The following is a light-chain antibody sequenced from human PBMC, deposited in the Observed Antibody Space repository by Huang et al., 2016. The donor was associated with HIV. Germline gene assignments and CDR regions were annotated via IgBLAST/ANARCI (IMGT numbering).Light chain of an antibody. CDR3: QQYNNWWA. CDR1: QSVGRN. V-gene: IGKV3-15*01. Sequence: EIVMTQSPATLSVSPGERATLSCTASQSVGRNLAWYQQKPGQAPRLLIYGASTRATGGPARFSGGGSGTEFILTISSLQSEDFAVYYCQQYNNWWAFGPGTKVEIK. J-gene: IGKJ1*01. CDR2: GAS.